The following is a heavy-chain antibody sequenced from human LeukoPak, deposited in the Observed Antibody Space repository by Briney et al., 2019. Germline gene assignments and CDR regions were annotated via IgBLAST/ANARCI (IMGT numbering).Heavy chain of an antibody. CDR1: GGSISSYY. CDR2: IYYSGST. CDR3: ARLSPPGYSSTIDY. J-gene: IGHJ4*02. D-gene: IGHD5-18*01. Sequence: TSETLSLTCTVSGGSISSYYWSWIRQPPEKGLEWIGYIYYSGSTNYNPSLKSRVTISVDTSKNQFSLKLSSVTAADTAVYYCARLSPPGYSSTIDYWGQGTLVTVSS. V-gene: IGHV4-59*12.